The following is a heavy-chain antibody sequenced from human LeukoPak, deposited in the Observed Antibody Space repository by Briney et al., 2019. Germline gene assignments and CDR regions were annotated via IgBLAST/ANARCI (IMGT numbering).Heavy chain of an antibody. J-gene: IGHJ4*02. CDR2: IYYSGGT. D-gene: IGHD1-26*01. Sequence: SETLSLTCTVSGGSISSGDYYWSWIRQPPGKGLEWIGYIYYSGGTYYNPSLKSRVTISVDTSKNQFSLKLSSVTAADTAVYYCASFSGSYYSYFDYWGQGTLVTVSS. CDR1: GGSISSGDYY. V-gene: IGHV4-30-4*08. CDR3: ASFSGSYYSYFDY.